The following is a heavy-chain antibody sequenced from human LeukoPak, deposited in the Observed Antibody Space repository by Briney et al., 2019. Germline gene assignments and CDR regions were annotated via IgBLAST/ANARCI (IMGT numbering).Heavy chain of an antibody. CDR3: ARGWSKVRYFDWPPRYYFDY. Sequence: SETLSLTCTVSGDSISISTYYWGWIRQPPGKGLEWIGSIYHSGSTYYNPSLKSRVTISVDTSKNQFSLKLSSVTAADTAVYYCARGWSKVRYFDWPPRYYFDYWGQGTLVTVSS. CDR1: GDSISISTYY. V-gene: IGHV4-39*07. D-gene: IGHD3-9*01. CDR2: IYHSGST. J-gene: IGHJ4*02.